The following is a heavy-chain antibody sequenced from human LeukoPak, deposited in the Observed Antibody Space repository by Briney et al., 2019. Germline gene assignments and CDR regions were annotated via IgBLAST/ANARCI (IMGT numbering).Heavy chain of an antibody. D-gene: IGHD6-6*01. CDR1: GFTFSPFG. J-gene: IGHJ4*02. V-gene: IGHV3-30*02. Sequence: GGSLRLSCAASGFTFSPFGMHWVRQAPGKGLEWVAFIENDGKRNQLADSVKGRFTVSRDNSQNTLYLQMNSLRAEDTALYYCAKDLHSTASCYWGQGALVTVSS. CDR2: IENDGKRN. CDR3: AKDLHSTASCY.